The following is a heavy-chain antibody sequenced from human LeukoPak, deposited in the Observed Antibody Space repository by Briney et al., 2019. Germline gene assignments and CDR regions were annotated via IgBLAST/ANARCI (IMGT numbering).Heavy chain of an antibody. CDR2: INSSSSYI. V-gene: IGHV3-21*01. CDR3: AREEGYYDSSGYYYWFDP. Sequence: GGSLRLSCAASGFTCSSYSMNWVRQAPGKGLEWVSSINSSSSYIYYADSVKGRFTISRDNAKNSLYLQMNSLRAEDTAVYYCAREEGYYDSSGYYYWFDPWGQGTLVTVSS. CDR1: GFTCSSYS. J-gene: IGHJ5*02. D-gene: IGHD3-22*01.